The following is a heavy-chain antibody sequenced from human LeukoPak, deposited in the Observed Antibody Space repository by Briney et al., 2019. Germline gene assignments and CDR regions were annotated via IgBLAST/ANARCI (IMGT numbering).Heavy chain of an antibody. D-gene: IGHD3-16*01. CDR3: ARDLLFPPDYDYVSPGPFDY. V-gene: IGHV3-21*01. CDR1: GFTFSSYS. J-gene: IGHJ4*02. CDR2: ISSSSSYI. Sequence: GGSLRLSCAASGFTFSSYSMNWVRQAPGKGLEWVSSISSSSSYIYYADSVKGRFTISRDNAKNSLYLQMNSLRAEDTAVYYCARDLLFPPDYDYVSPGPFDYWGQGTLVTVSS.